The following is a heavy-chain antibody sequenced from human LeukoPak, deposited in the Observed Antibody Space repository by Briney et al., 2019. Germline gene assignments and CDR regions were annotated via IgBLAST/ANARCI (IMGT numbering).Heavy chain of an antibody. CDR3: AKRPRGNYLDPFDF. Sequence: GGSLRLSCAASGFTFSSYAMSWVRQAPGKGLEWLSSISGSGSGTYYADSVKGRFTISRDNSKNTLYLQMNSLRAEDTAVYYCAKRPRGNYLDPFDFWGQGTLVTVSS. J-gene: IGHJ4*02. CDR1: GFTFSSYA. CDR2: ISGSGSGT. V-gene: IGHV3-23*01. D-gene: IGHD3-10*01.